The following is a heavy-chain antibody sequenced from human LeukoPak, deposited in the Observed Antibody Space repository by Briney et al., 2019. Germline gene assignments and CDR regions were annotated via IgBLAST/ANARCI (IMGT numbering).Heavy chain of an antibody. J-gene: IGHJ6*02. D-gene: IGHD3-10*01. Sequence: ASVKVSCKASGYTFTSYDINRVRQATGQGLEWMGWMNPNSGNTGYAQKFQGRVTMTRNTSISTAYMELSSLRSEDTAVYYCARAGSGSYYNMYYYYYGMDVWGQGTTVTVSS. CDR2: MNPNSGNT. CDR3: ARAGSGSYYNMYYYYYGMDV. CDR1: GYTFTSYD. V-gene: IGHV1-8*01.